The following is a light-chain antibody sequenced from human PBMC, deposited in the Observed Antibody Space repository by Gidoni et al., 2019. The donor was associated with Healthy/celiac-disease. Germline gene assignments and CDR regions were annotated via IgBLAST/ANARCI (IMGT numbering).Light chain of an antibody. CDR1: QGISSY. CDR2: AAS. J-gene: IGKJ5*01. Sequence: DIQFTQSPSFLSASVGDRVTSTCWASQGISSYLAWYQQKPGKAPKLLIYAASTLQSGVPSRFSGSGSGTEFTLTISSLQPEDFATYYCQQLNSYPITFGQVTRLEIK. V-gene: IGKV1-9*01. CDR3: QQLNSYPIT.